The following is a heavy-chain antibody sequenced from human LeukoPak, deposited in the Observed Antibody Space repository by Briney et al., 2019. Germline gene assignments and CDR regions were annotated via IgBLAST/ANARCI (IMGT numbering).Heavy chain of an antibody. CDR1: GFTFSSYA. D-gene: IGHD5-18*01. CDR2: ISGSGGST. V-gene: IGHV3-23*01. J-gene: IGHJ5*02. CDR3: ARDDAGYSYDPRGWFDP. Sequence: RTGGSLRLSCAASGFTFSSYAMSWVRQAPGKGLEWVSAISGSGGSTYYADSVKGRFTISRDNAKNTLYLQTNSLRAEDTAVYYCARDDAGYSYDPRGWFDPWGQGTLVTVSS.